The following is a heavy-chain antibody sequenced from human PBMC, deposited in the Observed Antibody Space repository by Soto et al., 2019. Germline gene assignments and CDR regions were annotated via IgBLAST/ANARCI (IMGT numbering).Heavy chain of an antibody. CDR1: GFSLSTSGVG. Sequence: QITLKESGPTLVKPTQPLTLTCTFSGFSLSTSGVGVGWIRQPPGKALEWLALIYWDDDKRYSPSLKSRLTITKDTSNNQVVLTMTTMDPVDTATYYCAHRRIAAAINAFDIWGQGTMVTVSS. CDR2: IYWDDDK. V-gene: IGHV2-5*02. D-gene: IGHD6-13*01. CDR3: AHRRIAAAINAFDI. J-gene: IGHJ3*02.